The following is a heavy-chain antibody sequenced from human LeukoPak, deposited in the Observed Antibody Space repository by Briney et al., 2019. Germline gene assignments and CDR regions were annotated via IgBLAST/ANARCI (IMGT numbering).Heavy chain of an antibody. CDR2: INPNSGGT. Sequence: GASVKVSCKASGYTFTGYYMHWVRQAPGQGLEWMGWINPNSGGTNYAQKFQGWVTMTRDTSISTAYMELSRLRSDDTAVYYCAREGYSSSWLLGNWGQGTLVTVSS. CDR1: GYTFTGYY. CDR3: AREGYSSSWLLGN. D-gene: IGHD6-13*01. J-gene: IGHJ4*02. V-gene: IGHV1-2*04.